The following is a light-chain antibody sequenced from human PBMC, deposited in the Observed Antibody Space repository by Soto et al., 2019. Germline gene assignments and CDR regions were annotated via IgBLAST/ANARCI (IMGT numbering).Light chain of an antibody. CDR1: QSVSNNY. CDR2: GAS. Sequence: EIVLPQSQGTLSLSPGERATLSCRASQSVSNNYLAWYQQKPGQAPRLLIYGASNRATGIPDRFRGSGSGTDFTLTISRLEPEDFAVYYCQQYGSSGTFGQGTKVDIK. V-gene: IGKV3-20*01. J-gene: IGKJ1*01. CDR3: QQYGSSGT.